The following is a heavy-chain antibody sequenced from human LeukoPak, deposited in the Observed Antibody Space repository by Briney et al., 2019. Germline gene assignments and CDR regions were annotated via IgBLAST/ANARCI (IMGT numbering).Heavy chain of an antibody. J-gene: IGHJ4*02. Sequence: ASVKVSCKASGYTFTGYYMHWVRQAPGQGLEWMGWINPNSGGTNYAQKFQGRVTMTRDTSISTAYMELSRLRSDDTAVYYCARISVLWAGVVFPSDYWGQGTLVTVSS. V-gene: IGHV1-2*02. CDR2: INPNSGGT. CDR3: ARISVLWAGVVFPSDY. CDR1: GYTFTGYY. D-gene: IGHD3-3*01.